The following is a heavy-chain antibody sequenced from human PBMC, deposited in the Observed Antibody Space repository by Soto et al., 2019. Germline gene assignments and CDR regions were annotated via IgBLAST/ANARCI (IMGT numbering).Heavy chain of an antibody. V-gene: IGHV4-39*07. CDR1: GGSISSSSYY. CDR2: IYYSGST. D-gene: IGHD5-18*01. CDR3: AKDSGYNYGYFRWFDP. Sequence: SETLSLTSTVSGGSISSSSYYWGWIRQPPGKGLEWIGSIYYSGSTYYNPSLKSRVSISVDTSKNQFSLKLSSVTAADTAVYYCAKDSGYNYGYFRWFDPWGQGTLVTVSS. J-gene: IGHJ5*02.